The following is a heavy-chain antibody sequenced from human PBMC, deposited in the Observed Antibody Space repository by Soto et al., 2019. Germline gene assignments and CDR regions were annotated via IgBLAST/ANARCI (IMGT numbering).Heavy chain of an antibody. CDR1: GYTFPTYG. V-gene: IGHV1-18*01. D-gene: IGHD6-13*01. CDR3: AREFEGQSSSWPFDY. Sequence: QVPLVQSGAEVKKPGASVRVSCRASGYTFPTYGIAWVRQAPGQGLEWMGWISVYNGFTHYAQKFRGRVTVTAETSTRTVYMELRSLTSDDTAVYYCAREFEGQSSSWPFDYWGQGTLVSVSS. J-gene: IGHJ4*02. CDR2: ISVYNGFT.